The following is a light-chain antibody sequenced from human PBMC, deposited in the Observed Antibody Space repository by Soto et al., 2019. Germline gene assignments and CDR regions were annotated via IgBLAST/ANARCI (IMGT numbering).Light chain of an antibody. V-gene: IGKV3-15*01. CDR3: QQYNKWPPYT. J-gene: IGKJ2*01. Sequence: EIVMTQSPATLSVSPGERATLSCRASQRVSSNLAWYQQKPGQAPRLLIYGASTRATGIPARFTGSGSGTEFTLTISSLQSEDFALYYCQQYNKWPPYTFGQGTKLEIK. CDR2: GAS. CDR1: QRVSSN.